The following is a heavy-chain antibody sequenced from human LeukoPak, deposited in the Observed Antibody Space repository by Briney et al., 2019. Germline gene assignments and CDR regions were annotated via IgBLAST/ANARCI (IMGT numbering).Heavy chain of an antibody. V-gene: IGHV4-34*01. CDR1: GGSISSGGYS. J-gene: IGHJ4*02. D-gene: IGHD3-9*01. Sequence: SETLSLTCAVSGGSISSGGYSWSWIRQPPGKGLEWIGEINHSGSTNYNPSLKSRVTISVDTSKNQFSLKLSSVTAADTAVYYCARVRRYYDILTGEVDYWGQGTLVTVSS. CDR2: INHSGST. CDR3: ARVRRYYDILTGEVDY.